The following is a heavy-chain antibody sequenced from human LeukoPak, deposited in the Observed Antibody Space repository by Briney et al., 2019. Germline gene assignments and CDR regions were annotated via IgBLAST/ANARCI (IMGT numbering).Heavy chain of an antibody. D-gene: IGHD1-26*01. CDR1: GSTFSSYA. Sequence: GGSLRLSCAASGSTFSSYAMHWVRQAPGKGLEWVAVISYDGSNKYYADSVKGRFTISRDNSKNTLYLQMNSLRAEDTAVYYCARDGGSYLPLYYFDYWGQGTLVTVSS. CDR2: ISYDGSNK. J-gene: IGHJ4*02. V-gene: IGHV3-30-3*01. CDR3: ARDGGSYLPLYYFDY.